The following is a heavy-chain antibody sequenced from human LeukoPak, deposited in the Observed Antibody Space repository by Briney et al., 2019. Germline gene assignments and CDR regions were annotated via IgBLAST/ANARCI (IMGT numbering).Heavy chain of an antibody. CDR2: INPNSGGT. CDR3: ARVSYYYDSSVFY. Sequence: ASVKVSCKASGYTFTSYAMNWVRQAPGQGLEWMGWINPNSGGTNYAQKFQGRVTMTRDTSISTAYMELSRLRSDNTAVYYCARVSYYYDSSVFYWGQGTLVTVSS. J-gene: IGHJ4*02. V-gene: IGHV1-2*02. D-gene: IGHD3-22*01. CDR1: GYTFTSYA.